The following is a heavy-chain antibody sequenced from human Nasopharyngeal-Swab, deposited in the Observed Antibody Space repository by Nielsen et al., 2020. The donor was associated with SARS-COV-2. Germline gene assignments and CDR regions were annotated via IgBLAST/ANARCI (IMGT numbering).Heavy chain of an antibody. CDR1: GFTFSSYD. Sequence: GESLKISCAASGFTFSSYDMHWVRQATGKGLEWVSAIGTAGDTYYPGSVKGRFTISRDNSKNTLYLQMNSLRAEDTAVYYCAKGGGNYYDSSGYLSFFDYWGQGTLVTVSS. D-gene: IGHD3-22*01. V-gene: IGHV3-13*01. J-gene: IGHJ4*02. CDR3: AKGGGNYYDSSGYLSFFDY. CDR2: IGTAGDT.